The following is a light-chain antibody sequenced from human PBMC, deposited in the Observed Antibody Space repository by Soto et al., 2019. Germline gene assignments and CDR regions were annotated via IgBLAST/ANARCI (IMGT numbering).Light chain of an antibody. CDR3: QSYDSSLSGSV. CDR2: RNT. Sequence: QSVLTQPPSVSGAPGQRVTIACTGSSYNIGAGYDVHWYQQLPGTAPKLLIYRNTNRPSGVPDRFSGSKSGTSASLAISGLQAEDEADYYCQSYDSSLSGSVFGGGTKVTVL. V-gene: IGLV1-40*01. CDR1: SYNIGAGYD. J-gene: IGLJ3*02.